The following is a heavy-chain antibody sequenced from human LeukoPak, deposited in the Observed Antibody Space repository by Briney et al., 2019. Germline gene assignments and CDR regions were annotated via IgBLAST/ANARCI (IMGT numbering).Heavy chain of an antibody. CDR3: ARDVVRLRGAPSPFDY. D-gene: IGHD3-10*01. Sequence: SETLSLTCTVSGGSISSSSYYWGWIRQPPGKGLEWIGSIYYSGSTYYNPSLKSRVTISVDTSNNQFSLKLSSVTAADTAVYYCARDVVRLRGAPSPFDYWGQGTLVTVSS. CDR1: GGSISSSSYY. V-gene: IGHV4-39*07. J-gene: IGHJ4*02. CDR2: IYYSGST.